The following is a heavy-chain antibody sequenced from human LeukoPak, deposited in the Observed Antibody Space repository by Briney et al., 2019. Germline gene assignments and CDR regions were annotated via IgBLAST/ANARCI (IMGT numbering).Heavy chain of an antibody. Sequence: SATLSLTCTVSGGSISSGSYYWSWIRQPAGKGLEWIGRIYTSGSTNYNPSLKSRVTISVDTSKNQFSLKLSSVTAADTAVYYCARVSGYYYYYYMDVWGKGTTVTVSS. CDR1: GGSISSGSYY. V-gene: IGHV4-61*02. CDR3: ARVSGYYYYYYMDV. CDR2: IYTSGST. J-gene: IGHJ6*03.